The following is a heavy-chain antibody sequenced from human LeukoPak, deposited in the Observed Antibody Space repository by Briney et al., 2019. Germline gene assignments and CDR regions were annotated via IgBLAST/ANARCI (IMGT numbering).Heavy chain of an antibody. D-gene: IGHD2-15*01. CDR3: ARARLSFTRGIGANYFDY. CDR2: IKGDGSEK. Sequence: GGSLRLSCAASGFTFSSYWMSWVRQAPGKGLEWVANIKGDGSEKYYVDSVKGRFSISRDNAKNFLYLQVNSLRADDTAVYYCARARLSFTRGIGANYFDYWGQGTPVTVSS. J-gene: IGHJ4*02. V-gene: IGHV3-7*01. CDR1: GFTFSSYW.